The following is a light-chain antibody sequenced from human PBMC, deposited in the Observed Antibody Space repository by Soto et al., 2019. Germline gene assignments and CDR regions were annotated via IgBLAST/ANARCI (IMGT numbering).Light chain of an antibody. V-gene: IGKV3-20*01. J-gene: IGKJ1*01. Sequence: GTVSLYKGERATLSCRASQSVNSRYLAWYQQKAGQAPRLLIYGASSRATGIPDRFSGSGSGTDFTLTISRLEPEDFAVYYCQQYGITPRTFGQGTNVAIK. CDR2: GAS. CDR3: QQYGITPRT. CDR1: QSVNSRY.